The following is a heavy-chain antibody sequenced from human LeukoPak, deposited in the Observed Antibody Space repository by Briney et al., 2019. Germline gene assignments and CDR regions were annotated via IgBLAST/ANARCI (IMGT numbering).Heavy chain of an antibody. CDR3: ARSGISKWYGDHYYFDY. CDR2: INAGNGDT. CDR1: GYTITSYA. J-gene: IGHJ4*02. D-gene: IGHD4-17*01. Sequence: ASVKVSCKATGYTITSYAMHWVRQAPGQRLEWMGWINAGNGDTKYSQRFQGRVTITGDTSASTAYMELSSLRSEDTGVFYCARSGISKWYGDHYYFDYWGQGTLVTVSS. V-gene: IGHV1-3*01.